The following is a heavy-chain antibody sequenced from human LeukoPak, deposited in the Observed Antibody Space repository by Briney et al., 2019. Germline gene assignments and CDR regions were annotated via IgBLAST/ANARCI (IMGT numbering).Heavy chain of an antibody. CDR3: TRMTTGHDY. J-gene: IGHJ4*02. CDR1: GVSFNNYY. D-gene: IGHD4-17*01. CDR2: INHSGYT. V-gene: IGHV4-34*01. Sequence: SETLSLTCAVSGVSFNNYYWGWVRQTPGKGLEWIGEINHSGYTNDSPSLKSRVTLSIDTSRKQFSLNLRSVTVADTGIYYCTRMTTGHDYWGQGTLVTVSS.